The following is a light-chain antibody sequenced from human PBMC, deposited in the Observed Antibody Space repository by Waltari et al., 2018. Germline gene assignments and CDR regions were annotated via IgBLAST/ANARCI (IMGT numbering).Light chain of an antibody. CDR3: GTWDSSLSGAV. Sequence: QSVLTQPPSVSAAPAQRVPVPRPGGRPNIGNNYVSWSRQSPGPAPKLLIYEDSERPSGIPGRFSGSKSGTSATLDITGLQAGDEADYYCGTWDSSLSGAVFGGGTHLTVL. J-gene: IGLJ7*01. CDR2: EDS. V-gene: IGLV1-51*01. CDR1: RPNIGNNY.